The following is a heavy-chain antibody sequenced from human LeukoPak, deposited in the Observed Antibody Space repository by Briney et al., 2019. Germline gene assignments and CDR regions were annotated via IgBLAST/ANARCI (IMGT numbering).Heavy chain of an antibody. Sequence: GASVKVSCKASGYTFTGYYMHWVRQAPGQGLEWMGWVNANSGGTNYAQKFQGRVTMTRDTSITTAYMELSSLRSDDTAVYYCARGWIQLWKGIDYWGQGTLVTVSS. CDR2: VNANSGGT. D-gene: IGHD5-18*01. CDR1: GYTFTGYY. CDR3: ARGWIQLWKGIDY. V-gene: IGHV1-2*02. J-gene: IGHJ4*02.